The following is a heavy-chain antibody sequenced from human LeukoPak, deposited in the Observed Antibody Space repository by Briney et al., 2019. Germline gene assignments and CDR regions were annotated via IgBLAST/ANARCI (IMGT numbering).Heavy chain of an antibody. D-gene: IGHD5-12*01. J-gene: IGHJ4*02. CDR1: GYTFTSYY. CDR2: INPSGGST. Sequence: ASVKVSCKASGYTFTSYYMHWVRQAPGQGLEWMGIINPSGGSTSYAQKFQGRVTMTSDTSTSTVYMELSSLRSEDTAVYYCARDVVRGYSGYGRYFDYWGQGTLVTVSS. V-gene: IGHV1-46*01. CDR3: ARDVVRGYSGYGRYFDY.